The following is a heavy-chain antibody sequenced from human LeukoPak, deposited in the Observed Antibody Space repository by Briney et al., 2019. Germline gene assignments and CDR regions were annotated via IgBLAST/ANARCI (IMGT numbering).Heavy chain of an antibody. D-gene: IGHD3-22*01. CDR3: ARGGDSSGYYYAIYFDY. J-gene: IGHJ4*02. CDR2: IYTSGST. CDR1: GGSISSYY. V-gene: IGHV4-4*07. Sequence: SETLSLTCTVSGGSISSYYWSWIRQPAGKGLEWIGRIYTSGSTNYNPSLKSRVTMSVDTSKNQFSLKLSSVTAADTAVYYCARGGDSSGYYYAIYFDYWGQGTLVTVSS.